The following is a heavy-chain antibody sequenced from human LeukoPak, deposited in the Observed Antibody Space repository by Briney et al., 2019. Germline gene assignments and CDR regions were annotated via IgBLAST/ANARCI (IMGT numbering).Heavy chain of an antibody. V-gene: IGHV3-30*02. CDR3: ARDLGSSASY. D-gene: IGHD6-6*01. CDR1: GFTFSSYG. CDR2: IRYDGSNK. Sequence: PGGSLRLSCAASGFTFSSYGMHWVRQAPGKGLEWVAFIRYDGSNKYYADSVKGRFTISRDNSKNTLYLQMNSLRAEDTALYYCARDLGSSASYWGQGTLVSVSS. J-gene: IGHJ4*02.